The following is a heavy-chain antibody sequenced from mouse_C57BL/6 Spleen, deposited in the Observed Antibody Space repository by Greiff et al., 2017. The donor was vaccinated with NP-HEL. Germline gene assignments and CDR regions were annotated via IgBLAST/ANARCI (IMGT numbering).Heavy chain of an antibody. CDR1: GYTFTSYW. CDR2: IHPNSGST. J-gene: IGHJ1*03. D-gene: IGHD1-1*01. CDR3: ARWGITGRYFDV. V-gene: IGHV1-64*01. Sequence: QVQLQQPGAELVKPGASVKLSCKASGYTFTSYWMHWVKQRPGQGLEWIGMIHPNSGSTNYNEKFKSKATLTVDKSSSTAYMQLSSLTSEDSAVYYCARWGITGRYFDVWGTGTTVTVSS.